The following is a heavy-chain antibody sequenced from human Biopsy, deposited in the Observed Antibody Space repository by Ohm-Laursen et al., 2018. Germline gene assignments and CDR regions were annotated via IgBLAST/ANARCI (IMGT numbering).Heavy chain of an antibody. CDR1: GKTFSDYQ. CDR3: GNEVHGRDY. Sequence: SGTLSLTCTVFGKTFSDYQWSWIRQPPGKGLEWIGQINQAGTTNYNPSLKSRVSISADASKYEFSLRLTSVTAAGTAVYLCGNEVHGRDYWGLGAQVTVSS. D-gene: IGHD2-15*01. CDR2: INQAGTT. V-gene: IGHV4-34*08. J-gene: IGHJ4*02.